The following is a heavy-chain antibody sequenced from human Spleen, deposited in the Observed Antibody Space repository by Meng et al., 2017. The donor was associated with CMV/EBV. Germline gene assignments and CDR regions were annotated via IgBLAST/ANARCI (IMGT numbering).Heavy chain of an antibody. CDR3: ARDSPGGYGYFDS. CDR2: IHYSGTT. CDR1: DGFTTSDDYY. Sequence: QVQLQGSGPGLVKPSQTLSLTCTVSDGFTTSDDYYWSWIRQPPGKGLEWIGYIHYSGTTSYNPSLKSRIAISLDTSKNQFSLNLNSVTAADAAVYYCARDSPGGYGYFDSWGQGTLVTVSS. V-gene: IGHV4-30-4*01. D-gene: IGHD5-12*01. J-gene: IGHJ4*02.